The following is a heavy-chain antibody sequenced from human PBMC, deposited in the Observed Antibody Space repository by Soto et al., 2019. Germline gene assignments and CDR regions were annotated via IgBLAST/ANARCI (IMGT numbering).Heavy chain of an antibody. CDR3: AREQPIMITFGGVIVTNYYYYGMDV. CDR1: GYTFTSYY. V-gene: IGHV1-46*01. Sequence: ASVKVSCKASGYTFTSYYMHWVRQAPGQGLEWMGIINPSGGSTSYAQKFQGRVTMTRDTSTSTVYMELSSLRSEDTAVYYCAREQPIMITFGGVIVTNYYYYGMDVWGQGTTVTVSS. D-gene: IGHD3-16*02. CDR2: INPSGGST. J-gene: IGHJ6*02.